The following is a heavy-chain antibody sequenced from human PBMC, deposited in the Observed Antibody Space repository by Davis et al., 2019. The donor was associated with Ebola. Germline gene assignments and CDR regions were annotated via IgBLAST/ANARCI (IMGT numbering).Heavy chain of an antibody. CDR2: ISSSSSYI. CDR3: ARDLHSSSAVDY. V-gene: IGHV3-21*01. D-gene: IGHD6-6*01. CDR1: GFTFSSYS. Sequence: PGGSLRLSCAASGFTFSSYSMNWVRQAPGKGLEWVSSISSSSSYIYYADSVKGRFTISRDNAKNSLYLQMNSLRAEDTAVYYCARDLHSSSAVDYWGQGTLVTVSS. J-gene: IGHJ4*02.